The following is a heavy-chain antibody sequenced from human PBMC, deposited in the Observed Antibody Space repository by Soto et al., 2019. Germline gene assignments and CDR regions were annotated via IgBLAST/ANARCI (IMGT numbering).Heavy chain of an antibody. CDR2: ISAYNGNT. V-gene: IGHV1-18*01. J-gene: IGHJ6*02. D-gene: IGHD3-3*01. Sequence: GASVKVSCTASGYTFTSYGIIWVRQAPGQGLEWMGWISAYNGNTNYAQKLQGRVTMTTDTSTSTAYMELRSLRSDDTAVYYCARDRLIRFYYYGMDVWGQGTTVTVFS. CDR1: GYTFTSYG. CDR3: ARDRLIRFYYYGMDV.